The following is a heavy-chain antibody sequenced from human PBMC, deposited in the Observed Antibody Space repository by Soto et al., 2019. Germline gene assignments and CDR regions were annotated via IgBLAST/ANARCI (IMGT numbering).Heavy chain of an antibody. CDR1: GYTFTSYD. CDR2: MNPNSGNT. Sequence: QVQLVQSGAEVKEPGASVKVSCKASGYTFTSYDINWVRQATGQGLEWMGWMNPNSGNTGYAQKFQGRVTMTRNTSISTAYMELSSLRSEDTAVYYCARDQYNWPARDNWFDPWGQGTLVTVSS. CDR3: ARDQYNWPARDNWFDP. D-gene: IGHD1-20*01. J-gene: IGHJ5*02. V-gene: IGHV1-8*01.